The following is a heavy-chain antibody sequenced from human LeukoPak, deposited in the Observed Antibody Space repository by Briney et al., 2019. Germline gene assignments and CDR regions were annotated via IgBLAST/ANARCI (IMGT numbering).Heavy chain of an antibody. Sequence: PSETLSLTCAVSGYSISSGYYWGWIRQPPGKGLEWIGSIYHSGTTYYNPSLRSRVTISVDTSKNQFSLKLSSVTAVDTAVYYCARQTGTTPTFAYWGQGTLVTVSS. CDR1: GYSISSGYY. J-gene: IGHJ4*02. CDR3: ARQTGTTPTFAY. D-gene: IGHD1-1*01. CDR2: IYHSGTT. V-gene: IGHV4-38-2*01.